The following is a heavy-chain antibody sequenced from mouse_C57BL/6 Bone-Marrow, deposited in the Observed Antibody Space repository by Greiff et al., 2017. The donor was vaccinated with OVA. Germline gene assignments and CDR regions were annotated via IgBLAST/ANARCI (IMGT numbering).Heavy chain of an antibody. J-gene: IGHJ2*01. CDR2: INPNNGGT. V-gene: IGHV1-26*01. CDR3: ARSRTTVVATYDY. D-gene: IGHD1-1*01. Sequence: EVQLQQSGPELVKPGASVKISCKASGYTFTDYYMNWVKQSHGKSLEWIGDINPNNGGTSYNQKFKGKATLTVDKSSSTAYMELRSLTSEDSAVYYCARSRTTVVATYDYWGQGTTLTVSS. CDR1: GYTFTDYY.